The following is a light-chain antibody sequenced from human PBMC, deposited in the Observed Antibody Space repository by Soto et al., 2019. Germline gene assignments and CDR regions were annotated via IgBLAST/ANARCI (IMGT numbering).Light chain of an antibody. V-gene: IGLV2-14*03. Sequence: QSALTQPASVSGSPEQSITISCTGTSSDVGGHDHVSWYQQHPGKAPKLMIYDVTYRPSGVSSRFSGSKSGHTASLTISGLQAEDEANYYCSSYTVTNTLVLFGAGTKLTVL. CDR1: SSDVGGHDH. CDR3: SSYTVTNTLVL. CDR2: DVT. J-gene: IGLJ2*01.